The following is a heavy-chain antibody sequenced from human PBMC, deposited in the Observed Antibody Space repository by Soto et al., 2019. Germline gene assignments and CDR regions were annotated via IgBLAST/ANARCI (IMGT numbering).Heavy chain of an antibody. V-gene: IGHV4-30-2*01. J-gene: IGHJ4*02. CDR3: ARGTPDFWSGYYLYYFDY. CDR1: GGSISSGGYS. CDR2: IYHSGST. Sequence: SETLSLTCAVSGGSISSGGYSWSWIRQPPGKGLEWIGYIYHSGSTNYNPSLKSRVTISVDTSKNQFSLKLSSVTAADTAVYYCARGTPDFWSGYYLYYFDYWGQGTLVTVSS. D-gene: IGHD3-3*01.